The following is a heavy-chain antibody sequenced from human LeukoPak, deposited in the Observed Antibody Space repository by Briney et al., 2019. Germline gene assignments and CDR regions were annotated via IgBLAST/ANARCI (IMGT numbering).Heavy chain of an antibody. D-gene: IGHD6-13*01. CDR2: ISGSGGST. J-gene: IGHJ4*02. V-gene: IGHV3-23*01. CDR3: AKGGAAAGTSDY. CDR1: GFTLSSYA. Sequence: TGGSLRLSCAASGFTLSSYAMSWVRQAPEKGLEWVSAISGSGGSTYYADSVKGRFTISRDNSKNTLYLQMNSLRAEDTAVYYCAKGGAAAGTSDYWGQGTLVTVSS.